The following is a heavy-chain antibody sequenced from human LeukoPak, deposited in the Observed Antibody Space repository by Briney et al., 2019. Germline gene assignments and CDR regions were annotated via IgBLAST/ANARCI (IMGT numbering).Heavy chain of an antibody. V-gene: IGHV3-11*01. J-gene: IGHJ4*02. CDR3: ARDLMGIAYRGAFYY. D-gene: IGHD6-13*01. CDR1: RFTFSVYY. Sequence: GGSLRLPCAVSRFTFSVYYMRWIRQAPGKALEWGSYISCSGSSILYAVSVKGRFTISRDNAKNSLYLQMNSLRAEDTAVYYCARDLMGIAYRGAFYYWGQGTLVTVSS. CDR2: ISCSGSSI.